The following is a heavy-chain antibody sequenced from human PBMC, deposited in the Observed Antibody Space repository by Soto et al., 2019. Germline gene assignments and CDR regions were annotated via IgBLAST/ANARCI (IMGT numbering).Heavy chain of an antibody. Sequence: PSQTLSLTCAISGDSVSSNSAAWNWIRQSPSRGLEWLGRTYYRSKWYNDYAVSVKSRITINPDTSKNKFSLQLNSVTPEDTSVYYCASSRLSGTTFPGWGMDVWGQGTTVTVSS. D-gene: IGHD1-7*01. V-gene: IGHV6-1*01. CDR2: TYYRSKWYN. J-gene: IGHJ6*02. CDR3: ASSRLSGTTFPGWGMDV. CDR1: GDSVSSNSAA.